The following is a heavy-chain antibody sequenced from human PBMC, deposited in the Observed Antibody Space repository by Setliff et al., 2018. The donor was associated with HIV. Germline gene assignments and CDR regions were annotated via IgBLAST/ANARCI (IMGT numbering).Heavy chain of an antibody. CDR2: IYYSGST. CDR1: NNSVGSGSYY. CDR3: AREYGDSTTWYGLDY. J-gene: IGHJ4*02. V-gene: IGHV4-61*01. D-gene: IGHD6-13*01. Sequence: PSETLSLTCTVSNNSVGSGSYYWSWIRQPPGKGLEWIGYIYYSGSTNYNPSLKSRVTISVDMSKNQFSLKLSSVTAADTAVYYCAREYGDSTTWYGLDYWGQGTVVTVSS.